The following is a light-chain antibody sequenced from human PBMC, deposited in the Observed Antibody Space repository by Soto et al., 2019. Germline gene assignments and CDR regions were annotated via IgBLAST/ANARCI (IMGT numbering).Light chain of an antibody. V-gene: IGLV2-14*01. CDR1: SSDIGAYDY. CDR2: EVS. J-gene: IGLJ2*01. CDR3: SSYTSSSTL. Sequence: QSALTQPASLSGSPGQSITISCTGTSSDIGAYDYVSWFQQHPGKAPKLMIYEVSNRPSGVSNRFSGSKSGNTASLTISGLQAEDEADYYCSSYTSSSTLFGGGTKLTVL.